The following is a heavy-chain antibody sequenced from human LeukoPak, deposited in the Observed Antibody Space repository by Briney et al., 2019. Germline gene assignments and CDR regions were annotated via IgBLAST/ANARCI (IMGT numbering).Heavy chain of an antibody. CDR1: GFTFSSYA. CDR2: ISSNGGST. CDR3: VNNLNSPLTIQLGGY. D-gene: IGHD4-23*01. V-gene: IGHV3-64D*09. J-gene: IGHJ4*02. Sequence: GGSLRLSCSASGFTFSSYAMHWVRQAPGKGLEYVSAISSNGGSTYYADSVKGRFTISRDNSKNTLYLQMSSLRAEDTAVYYCVNNLNSPLTIQLGGYWGQGTLVTVSS.